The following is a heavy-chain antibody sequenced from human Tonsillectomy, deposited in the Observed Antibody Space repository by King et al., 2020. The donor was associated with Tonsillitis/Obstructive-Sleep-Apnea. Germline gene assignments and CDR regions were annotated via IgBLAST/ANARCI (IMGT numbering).Heavy chain of an antibody. Sequence: QLVQSGAEVKKPGASVKVSCKAAGYTFTNYYMHWVRQAPGQGLEWRGIINPSGGGTSYAQKFQDRVIMTRDTSTSTVYMELSSLGSEDTAVYYCARDPRRSGVLLPYYDSRGYSFDYWGQGTLVTVSS. V-gene: IGHV1-46*01. CDR3: ARDPRRSGVLLPYYDSRGYSFDY. CDR1: GYTFTNYY. CDR2: INPSGGGT. J-gene: IGHJ4*02. D-gene: IGHD3-22*01.